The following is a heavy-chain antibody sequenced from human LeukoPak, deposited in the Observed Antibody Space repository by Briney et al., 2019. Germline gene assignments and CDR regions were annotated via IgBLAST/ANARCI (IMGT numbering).Heavy chain of an antibody. CDR2: IKDDGSET. D-gene: IGHD2-15*01. CDR1: GFTFTSYW. V-gene: IGHV3-7*01. Sequence: GGSLRLSCAASGFTFTSYWMSWVRQAPGKGLEWVANIKDDGSETYYADSVKGRFTISRDNAKNSLYLQMNRLRGEDTAVYYCARDVVVAATPWFDPWGQGTLVTVSS. CDR3: ARDVVVAATPWFDP. J-gene: IGHJ5*02.